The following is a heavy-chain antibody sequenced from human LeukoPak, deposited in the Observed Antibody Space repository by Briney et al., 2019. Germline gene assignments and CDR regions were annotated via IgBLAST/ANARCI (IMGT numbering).Heavy chain of an antibody. CDR3: AKGAYYHGSGRRFDY. V-gene: IGHV3-23*01. Sequence: GGSLRLSCAASGFPFSSYAMNWVRQAPGKGLEWVSAISGSGGATYYADSVKGRFTMSRGNSKNTLYLQMNSLRAEDTAAYYCAKGAYYHGSGRRFDYWGQGTLVTVSS. D-gene: IGHD3-10*01. CDR2: ISGSGGAT. J-gene: IGHJ4*02. CDR1: GFPFSSYA.